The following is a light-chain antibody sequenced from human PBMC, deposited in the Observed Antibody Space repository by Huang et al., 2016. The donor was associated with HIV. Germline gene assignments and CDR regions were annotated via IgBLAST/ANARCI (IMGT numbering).Light chain of an antibody. CDR1: QGISNY. CDR2: AAS. V-gene: IGKV1-27*01. CDR3: QKYNSAPWT. Sequence: DIQMTQSPSSLSASVGDRVTITCRASQGISNYLAWYQQKPGKVPKLLIYAASTLQSGVPSRFNGSGSWTDFSLAISSLQPEDVASYYCQKYNSAPWTFGQGTKVEIK. J-gene: IGKJ1*01.